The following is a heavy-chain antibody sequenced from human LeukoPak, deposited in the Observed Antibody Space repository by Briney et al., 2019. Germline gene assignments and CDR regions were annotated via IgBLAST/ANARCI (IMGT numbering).Heavy chain of an antibody. CDR1: GYTFTSYD. CDR2: MNPNSGNT. CDR3: ARDGRPNWYFDL. J-gene: IGHJ2*01. V-gene: IGHV1-8*01. Sequence: ASVKVSCKASGYTFTSYDINWVRQATGQGLEWMGWMNPNSGNTGYAQKFQGRVTMTRDTSISTAYMELSRLRSDDTAVYYCARDGRPNWYFDLWGRGTLVTVSS.